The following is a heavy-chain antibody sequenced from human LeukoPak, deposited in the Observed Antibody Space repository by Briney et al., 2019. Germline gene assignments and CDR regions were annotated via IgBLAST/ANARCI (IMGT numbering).Heavy chain of an antibody. J-gene: IGHJ6*03. V-gene: IGHV5-51*01. CDR2: IYPGDSDT. D-gene: IGHD3-10*01. CDR3: ARHPITMVRGVDYYYYMDV. CDR1: GYSFTNYW. Sequence: GESLKISCKGSGYSFTNYWIGWVRQMPGKGLEWMGIIYPGDSDTRYSPSFQGQVTISADKSISTAYLQWSSLKASDTAMYYCARHPITMVRGVDYYYYMDVWGKGTTVTVSS.